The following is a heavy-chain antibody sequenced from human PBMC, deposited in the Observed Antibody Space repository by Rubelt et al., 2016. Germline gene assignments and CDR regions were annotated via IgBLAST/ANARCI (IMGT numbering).Heavy chain of an antibody. Sequence: QVQLQESGPGLVKPSETLSLTCTVSGGSISPNYWSWIRQSPGKGLEWIGYIFFNGNSTYNPSLKSRVTISVDTSTNTVSLKRSSETAADPAVYDCARHGAVLMWCCDLWGRGTRVTVSS. CDR1: GGSISPNY. J-gene: IGHJ2*01. D-gene: IGHD3-16*01. CDR3: ARHGAVLMWCCDL. CDR2: IFFNGNS. V-gene: IGHV4-59*08.